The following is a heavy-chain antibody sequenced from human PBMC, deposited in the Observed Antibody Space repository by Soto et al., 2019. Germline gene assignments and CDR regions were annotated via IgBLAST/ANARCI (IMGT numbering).Heavy chain of an antibody. CDR2: IHHSGTT. V-gene: IGHV4-30-4*01. CDR3: ARDSSGYNWLDP. J-gene: IGHJ5*02. CDR1: GGSISSGDYY. D-gene: IGHD3-22*01. Sequence: QVQLQESGPGLVQPSQTLSLTCTVSGGSISSGDYYWSWIRQPPGKGLEWIGYIHHSGTTYYNPSPKRRLTISVHTSQTQFSLNLSSVTAADTAVYSCARDSSGYNWLDPWGQGTLVTVSS.